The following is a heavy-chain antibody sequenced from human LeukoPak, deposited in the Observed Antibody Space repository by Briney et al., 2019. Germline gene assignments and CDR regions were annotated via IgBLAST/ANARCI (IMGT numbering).Heavy chain of an antibody. CDR1: GGTFSNYA. CDR3: ARARIPFAVVIPWDY. J-gene: IGHJ4*02. D-gene: IGHD3-3*01. CDR2: IIPLFGTA. Sequence: SVKVSCKASGGTFSNYAISWVRQAPGQGLEWMGGIIPLFGTANYAQRFQGRVTITADESTSTAYLALSSLRSEDTAIYYCARARIPFAVVIPWDYWGQGTLVAVSS. V-gene: IGHV1-69*13.